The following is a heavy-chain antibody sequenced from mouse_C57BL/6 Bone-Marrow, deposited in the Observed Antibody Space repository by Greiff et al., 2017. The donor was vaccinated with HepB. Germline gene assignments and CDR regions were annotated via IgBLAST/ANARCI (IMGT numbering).Heavy chain of an antibody. CDR1: GFNIKDYY. CDR2: IDPEDGET. J-gene: IGHJ4*01. Sequence: VQLQQSGAELVKPGASVKLSCTASGFNIKDYYMHWVKQRTEQGLEWIGRIDPEDGETKYAPKFPGKATITADTSSNTAYLQLSSLTSEDTAVYYCARDGNSGMDYWGQGTSVTVSS. V-gene: IGHV14-2*01. D-gene: IGHD2-1*01. CDR3: ARDGNSGMDY.